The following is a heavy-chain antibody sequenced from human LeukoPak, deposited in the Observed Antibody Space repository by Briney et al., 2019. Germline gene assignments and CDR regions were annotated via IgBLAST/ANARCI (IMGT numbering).Heavy chain of an antibody. CDR3: ARYYYDSSGYVYFDY. CDR1: GYTFTTYA. Sequence: ASVKVSCKASGYTFTTYAMNWVRQAPGQGLEWMGWISTNTGNPTYAQGFTGRFVFSLDTSVSTAYLQISSLKAEDTAVYYCARYYYDSSGYVYFDYWGQGTLVTVSS. V-gene: IGHV7-4-1*02. D-gene: IGHD3-22*01. CDR2: ISTNTGNP. J-gene: IGHJ4*02.